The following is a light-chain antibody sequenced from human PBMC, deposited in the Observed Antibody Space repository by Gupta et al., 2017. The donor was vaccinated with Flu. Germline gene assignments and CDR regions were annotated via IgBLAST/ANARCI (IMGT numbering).Light chain of an antibody. CDR3: CSYAGRNTWV. V-gene: IGLV2-23*02. Sequence: QSALTQPASVSGSPGQSITISCTGTSNDVGSYNLVSWYQQHPGKAPKLLVYEVTKRPSGVSDRFSGSKSGNTASLTISGLQAEDEADDYCCSYAGRNTWVFGGGTKLTVL. CDR2: EVT. J-gene: IGLJ2*01. CDR1: SNDVGSYNL.